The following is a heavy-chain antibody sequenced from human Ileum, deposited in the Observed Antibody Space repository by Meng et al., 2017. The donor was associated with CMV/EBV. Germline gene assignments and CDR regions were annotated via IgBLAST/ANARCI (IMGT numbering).Heavy chain of an antibody. V-gene: IGHV2-5*02. J-gene: IGHJ5*02. Sequence: QITLKESGPTLVKPTQTLTLTCTSPGFSLTTSGVGVGWIRQPPGKALEWLALVYWDDDKRYNPSLKSRLTITRDTSKNQVVLIMTNMDPVDTATYYCARSGGSTWYEENNWFDPWGQGTLVTVSS. CDR1: GFSLTTSGVG. D-gene: IGHD6-13*01. CDR2: VYWDDDK. CDR3: ARSGGSTWYEENNWFDP.